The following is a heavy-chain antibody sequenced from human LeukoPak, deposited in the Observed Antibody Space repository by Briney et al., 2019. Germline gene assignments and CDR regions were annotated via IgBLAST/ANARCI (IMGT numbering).Heavy chain of an antibody. CDR1: GFTFSSYS. V-gene: IGHV3-21*01. D-gene: IGHD5-24*01. J-gene: IGHJ4*02. CDR3: ARDRRDGYASFDY. CDR2: ISSSSSYI. Sequence: PGGSLRLSCAASGFTFSSYSMNWVRLAPGKGLEWVSSISSSSSYIYYADSVKDRFTISRDNAKNSLYLQMNSLGAEDTAVYYCARDRRDGYASFDYWGQGTLVTVSS.